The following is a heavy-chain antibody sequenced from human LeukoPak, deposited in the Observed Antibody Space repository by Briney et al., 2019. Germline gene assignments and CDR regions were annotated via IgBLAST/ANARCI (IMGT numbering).Heavy chain of an antibody. Sequence: ASVKVSCKASGYSFSSYDISWVRPAPGQELEWMGWVNPYNGNTNYAQKLQGRVTMTTDTSTSTAYMELRSLRSDDTAVYYCARWLRGADIWGQGTMVTVSS. CDR2: VNPYNGNT. CDR3: ARWLRGADI. J-gene: IGHJ3*02. D-gene: IGHD5-12*01. CDR1: GYSFSSYD. V-gene: IGHV1-18*01.